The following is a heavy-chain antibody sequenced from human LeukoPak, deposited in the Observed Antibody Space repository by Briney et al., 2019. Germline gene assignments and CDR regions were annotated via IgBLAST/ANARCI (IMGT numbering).Heavy chain of an antibody. J-gene: IGHJ3*02. V-gene: IGHV3-30-3*01. D-gene: IGHD3-3*01. CDR2: ISYDGSNK. Sequence: GGSLRLSCAASGFTFSSYSLHWVRQAPGKGLEWVAVISYDGSNKYYADSVKGRFTISRDNAKNSLYLQMNSLRAEDTAVYYCARDQGAYYDFWSGWAFDIWGQGTMVTVSS. CDR1: GFTFSSYS. CDR3: ARDQGAYYDFWSGWAFDI.